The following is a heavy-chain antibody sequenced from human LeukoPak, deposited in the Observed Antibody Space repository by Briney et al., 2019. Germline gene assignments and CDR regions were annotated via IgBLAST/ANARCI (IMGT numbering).Heavy chain of an antibody. J-gene: IGHJ6*02. V-gene: IGHV3-74*01. CDR1: GLTFSSHW. CDR2: ITNDGSST. D-gene: IGHD1-14*01. CDR3: AKGRTSYYSYAMDI. Sequence: GGSLRLSCAASGLTFSSHWMHWVRQAPGKGLVWVSRITNDGSSTTYADSVKGRFTISRDNSKNTLCLQMNSLRAEDTAVYYCAKGRTSYYSYAMDIWGQGTTVTVSS.